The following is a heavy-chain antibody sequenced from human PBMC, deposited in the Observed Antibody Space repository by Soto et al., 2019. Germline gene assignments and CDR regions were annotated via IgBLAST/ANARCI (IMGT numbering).Heavy chain of an antibody. J-gene: IGHJ6*03. CDR3: ARGGEYSLYYYYYMDV. CDR1: GFTFSSYG. V-gene: IGHV3-33*01. CDR2: IWYDGSNK. D-gene: IGHD3-10*01. Sequence: GGSLRLSCAASGFTFSSYGMHWVRQAPGKGLEWVAVIWYDGSNKHYADSVKGRFTISRDNSKNTLYLQMNSLRAEDTAAYYCARGGEYSLYYYYYMDVWGKGTTVTVSS.